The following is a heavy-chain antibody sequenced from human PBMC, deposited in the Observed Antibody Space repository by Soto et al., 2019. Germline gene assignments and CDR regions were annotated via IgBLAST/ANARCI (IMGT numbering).Heavy chain of an antibody. CDR1: GGSISSGDYY. CDR2: IYYSGST. V-gene: IGHV4-30-4*01. CDR3: ARGWDKPRYCSGGSCYSHWFDP. Sequence: PSETLSLTCTVSGGSISSGDYYWSWIRQPPGKGLEWIGYIYYSGSTYYNPSLKSRVTISVDTSKNQFSLKLSSVTAADTAVYCCARGWDKPRYCSGGSCYSHWFDPWGQGTLVTVSS. J-gene: IGHJ5*02. D-gene: IGHD2-15*01.